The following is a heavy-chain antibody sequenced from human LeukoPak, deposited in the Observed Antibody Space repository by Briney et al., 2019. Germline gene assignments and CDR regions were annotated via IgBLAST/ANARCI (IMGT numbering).Heavy chain of an antibody. CDR2: INPSGGST. CDR1: GGTFSSYA. V-gene: IGHV1-46*01. D-gene: IGHD2-8*02. J-gene: IGHJ3*02. Sequence: ASVKVSCKASGGTFSSYAISWVRQAPGQGLEWMGIINPSGGSTSYAQKFQGRVTMTRDTSTSTVYMELSSLRSEDTAVYYCARVLGRVIGAFDIWGQGTMVTVSS. CDR3: ARVLGRVIGAFDI.